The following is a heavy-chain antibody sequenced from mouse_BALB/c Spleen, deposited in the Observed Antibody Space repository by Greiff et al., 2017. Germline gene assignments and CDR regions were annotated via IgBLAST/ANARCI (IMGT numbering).Heavy chain of an antibody. CDR1: GFTFSSFG. CDR3: ARERGLRYFDY. CDR2: ISSGSSTI. Sequence: EVQLQESGGGLVQPGGSRKLSCAASGFTFSSFGMHWVRQAPEKGLEWVAYISSGSSTIYYADTVKGRFTISRDNPKNTLFLQMTSLRSEDTAMYYCARERGLRYFDYWGQGTTLTVSS. V-gene: IGHV5-17*02. J-gene: IGHJ2*01. D-gene: IGHD2-2*01.